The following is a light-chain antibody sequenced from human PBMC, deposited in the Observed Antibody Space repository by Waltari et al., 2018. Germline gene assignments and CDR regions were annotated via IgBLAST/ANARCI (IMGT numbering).Light chain of an antibody. Sequence: QSVLTQPPSASGTPGQTVTISCSGAKSNIGSNYVYWYQQLPRTAPKLLIYRSHPRPSGVPGRFSGSKSGTSASLAISGLRSEDEADYYCATWDDSLTGWVFGGGTKVTVL. V-gene: IGLV1-47*01. CDR2: RSH. CDR3: ATWDDSLTGWV. CDR1: KSNIGSNY. J-gene: IGLJ3*02.